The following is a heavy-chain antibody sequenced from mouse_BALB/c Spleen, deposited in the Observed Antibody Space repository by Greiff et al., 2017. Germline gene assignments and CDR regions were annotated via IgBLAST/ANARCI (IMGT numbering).Heavy chain of an antibody. CDR3: ARYTVTTAYYAMDY. CDR1: GDSITSGY. V-gene: IGHV3-8*02. CDR2: ISYSGST. J-gene: IGHJ4*01. Sequence: EVKLMESGPSLVKPSQTLSLTCSVTGDSITSGYWNWIRKFPGNKLEYMGYISYSGSTYYNPSLKSRISITRDTSKNQYYLQLNSVTTEDTATYYCARYTVTTAYYAMDYWGQGTSVTVSS. D-gene: IGHD1-2*01.